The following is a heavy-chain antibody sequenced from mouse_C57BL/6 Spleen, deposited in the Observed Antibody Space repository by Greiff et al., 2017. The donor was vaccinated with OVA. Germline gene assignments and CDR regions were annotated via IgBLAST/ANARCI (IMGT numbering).Heavy chain of an antibody. J-gene: IGHJ4*01. Sequence: QVQLKESGAELVKPGASVKISCKASGYAFSSYWMNWVKQRPGKGLEWIGQIYPGDGDTNYNGKFKGKATLTADKSSSTAYMQLSSLTSEDSAVYFCARHVYGSSFYAMDYWGQGTSVTVSS. CDR1: GYAFSSYW. CDR3: ARHVYGSSFYAMDY. V-gene: IGHV1-80*01. D-gene: IGHD1-1*01. CDR2: IYPGDGDT.